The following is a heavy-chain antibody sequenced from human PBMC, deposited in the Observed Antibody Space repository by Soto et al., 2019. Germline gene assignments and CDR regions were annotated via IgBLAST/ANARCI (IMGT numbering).Heavy chain of an antibody. CDR2: FDPEDGET. V-gene: IGHV1-24*01. CDR3: ATDVTAAAGLYYFDY. CDR1: GYTLTELS. Sequence: ASVKVSCKVSGYTLTELSMHWVRQAPGKGLEWMGGFDPEDGETIYAQKFQGRVTMTEDTSTDTAYMELSSLRSEDTAVYYCATDVTAAAGLYYFDYWGQGTLVTVSS. J-gene: IGHJ4*02. D-gene: IGHD6-13*01.